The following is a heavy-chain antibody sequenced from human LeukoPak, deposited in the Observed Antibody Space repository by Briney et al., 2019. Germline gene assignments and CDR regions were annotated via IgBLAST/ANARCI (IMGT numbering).Heavy chain of an antibody. V-gene: IGHV1-69*13. Sequence: ASVKVSCKASGGTLSSYAISWVRQAPGQGLEWTGGIIPIFGTANYAQKFQGRVTITADESTSTAYMELSSLRSEDTAVYYCARDLTTTVTTGFDYWGQGTLVTVSS. D-gene: IGHD4-17*01. J-gene: IGHJ4*02. CDR2: IIPIFGTA. CDR1: GGTLSSYA. CDR3: ARDLTTTVTTGFDY.